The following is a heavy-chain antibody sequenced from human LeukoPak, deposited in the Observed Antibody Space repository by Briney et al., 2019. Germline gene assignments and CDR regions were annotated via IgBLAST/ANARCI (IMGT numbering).Heavy chain of an antibody. CDR1: GVSISSCV. CDR3: ASQLGGTTLH. D-gene: IGHD1-1*01. CDR2: VYYNGIT. Sequence: SETLSLTCTVSGVSISSCVCSWIRQPPGKGLEWIGYVYYNGITNYNPSLKSRVSISLDTSKNQFSLKLNSVTAADTSVYYCASQLGGTTLHWGQGTLVTVSS. V-gene: IGHV4-59*01. J-gene: IGHJ4*02.